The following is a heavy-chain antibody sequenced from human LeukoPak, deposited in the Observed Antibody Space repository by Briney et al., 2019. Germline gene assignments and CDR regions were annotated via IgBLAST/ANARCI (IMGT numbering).Heavy chain of an antibody. CDR2: FSFNGVTT. J-gene: IGHJ6*03. CDR1: GFTFSNYA. CDR3: AKGGYGSGRYFYYYMDV. Sequence: GGSLRLSCAASGFTFSNYAMSWVRQAPGKGLEWVSTFSFNGVTTYYADSAKGRFTISRDNSKNTVYLQMNNLRAEDTAVYYCAKGGYGSGRYFYYYMDVWGEGTTVTVSS. D-gene: IGHD5-18*01. V-gene: IGHV3-23*01.